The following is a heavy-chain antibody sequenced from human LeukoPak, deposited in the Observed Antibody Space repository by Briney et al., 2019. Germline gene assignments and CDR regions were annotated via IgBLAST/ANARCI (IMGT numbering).Heavy chain of an antibody. CDR2: ISWNSGSI. J-gene: IGHJ3*02. CDR3: AKVIHDYGDFDSPDAFDI. D-gene: IGHD4-17*01. V-gene: IGHV3-9*01. CDR1: GFTFDDYA. Sequence: PGGSLRLSCAASGFTFDDYAMHWVRQAPGKGLEWVSGISWNSGSIGYADSVKGRFTISRDNAKNSLNLQMNSLRAEDTALYYCAKVIHDYGDFDSPDAFDIWGQGTMVTVSS.